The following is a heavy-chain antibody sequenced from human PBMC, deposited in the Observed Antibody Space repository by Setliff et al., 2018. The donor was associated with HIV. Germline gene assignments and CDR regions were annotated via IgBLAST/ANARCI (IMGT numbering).Heavy chain of an antibody. CDR1: GYTFTSYA. D-gene: IGHD6-19*01. CDR2: INADNGNT. V-gene: IGHV1-3*03. J-gene: IGHJ4*02. Sequence: ASVKVSCKASGYTFTSYAMHWVRQAPGQRLEWMGWINADNGNTKYSQEFQGRVTITRDTSASTAYMELSSLRSEDMAVYYCARGPYSSGWYTLDYWGQGTLVTVSS. CDR3: ARGPYSSGWYTLDY.